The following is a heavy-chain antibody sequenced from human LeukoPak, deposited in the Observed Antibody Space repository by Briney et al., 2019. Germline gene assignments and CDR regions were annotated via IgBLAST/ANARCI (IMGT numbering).Heavy chain of an antibody. CDR2: ISAYNGNT. D-gene: IGHD6-19*01. V-gene: IGHV1-18*01. J-gene: IGHJ4*02. Sequence: ASVKVSCKTSGYTFTSFVITWVRQAPGQGLEWMGWISAYNGNTNYAQKLQGRVTMTTDTSTSTAYMELRSLRSDDTAVYYCARDGSSGWYRGGDYWGQGTLVTVSS. CDR3: ARDGSSGWYRGGDY. CDR1: GYTFTSFV.